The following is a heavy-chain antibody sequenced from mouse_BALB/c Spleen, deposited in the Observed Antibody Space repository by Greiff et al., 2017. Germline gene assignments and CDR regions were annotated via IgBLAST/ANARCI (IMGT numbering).Heavy chain of an antibody. CDR2: INPSNGGT. V-gene: IGHV1S81*02. D-gene: IGHD2-1*01. Sequence: VQLQQSGAELVKPGASVKLSCKASGYTFTSYYMYWVKQRPGQGLEWIGEINPSNGGTNFNEKFKSKATLTVDKSSSTAYMQLSSLTSEDSAVYYCTRELLSEAMDYWGQGTSVTVSS. CDR1: GYTFTSYY. J-gene: IGHJ4*01. CDR3: TRELLSEAMDY.